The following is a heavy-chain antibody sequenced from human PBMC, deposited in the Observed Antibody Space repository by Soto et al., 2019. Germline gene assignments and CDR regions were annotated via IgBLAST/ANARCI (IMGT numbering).Heavy chain of an antibody. V-gene: IGHV1-69*01. CDR3: ARGHSSGSYTFNWLDP. Sequence: QVQLVQSGAEVKKPGSSVKVSCKASGGTFSSYAISWVRQAPGQGLEWRGGIIPIFGTANYAQKFQGRVTITAGESTSTAYMELRSLRSEDTAVYYCARGHSSGSYTFNWLDPWGQGTLVSVSS. D-gene: IGHD3-10*01. CDR1: GGTFSSYA. J-gene: IGHJ5*02. CDR2: IIPIFGTA.